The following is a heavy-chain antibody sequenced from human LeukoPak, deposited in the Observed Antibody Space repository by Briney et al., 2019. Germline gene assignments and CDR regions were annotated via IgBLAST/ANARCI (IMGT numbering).Heavy chain of an antibody. CDR3: ARDSTGASV. D-gene: IGHD1-14*01. V-gene: IGHV3-53*01. Sequence: GGSLRLSCAASGFSVSNDYVSWVRQAPGKGLEWISAVYSGGDTYYIESVRGRFTISRDNSKNTIHLQMNGLTPEDTAMYYCARDSTGASVWGKGTTVTVSS. CDR1: GFSVSNDY. J-gene: IGHJ6*04. CDR2: VYSGGDT.